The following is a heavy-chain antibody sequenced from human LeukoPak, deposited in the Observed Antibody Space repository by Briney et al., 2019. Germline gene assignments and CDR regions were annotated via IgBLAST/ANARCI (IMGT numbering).Heavy chain of an antibody. J-gene: IGHJ4*02. CDR3: ARERGAY. CDR1: GGSISRYY. CDR2: IYYSGST. V-gene: IGHV4-59*01. D-gene: IGHD1-26*01. Sequence: SETLSLTCTVPGGSISRYYWSWIRQPPGKGLEWIGYIYYSGSTNYNPSLKSRVTISVDTSKNQFSLKLSSVTAADTAVYYCARERGAYWGQGTLVTVSS.